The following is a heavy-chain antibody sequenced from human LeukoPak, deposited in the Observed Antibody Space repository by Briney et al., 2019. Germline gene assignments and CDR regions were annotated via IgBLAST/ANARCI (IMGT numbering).Heavy chain of an antibody. Sequence: PGGSLTLSCAASGFSFSNYWMDWVRQSPGKGLEWVANIKEDGSDKYYVDSVKGRFTISRDNAKNSLYLQMNSLRAEDTAVYYCARNSGWFRFDYWGQGTLVTVSS. V-gene: IGHV3-7*03. CDR2: IKEDGSDK. CDR1: GFSFSNYW. D-gene: IGHD6-19*01. J-gene: IGHJ4*02. CDR3: ARNSGWFRFDY.